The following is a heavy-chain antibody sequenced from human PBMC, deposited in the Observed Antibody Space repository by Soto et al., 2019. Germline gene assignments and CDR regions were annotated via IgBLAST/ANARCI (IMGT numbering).Heavy chain of an antibody. D-gene: IGHD5-12*01. V-gene: IGHV4-39*01. CDR3: ATSQGDIVARDAFDI. CDR2: IYYSGST. Sequence: QLQLQESGPGLVKPSETLSLTCTVSGGSISSSSYYWGWLRQPPGKGLEWIGSIYYSGSTYYNPSLKSRVTISVDTSKNQFSLKLSSVTAADTAVYYWATSQGDIVARDAFDIWGQGTMVTVSS. CDR1: GGSISSSSYY. J-gene: IGHJ3*02.